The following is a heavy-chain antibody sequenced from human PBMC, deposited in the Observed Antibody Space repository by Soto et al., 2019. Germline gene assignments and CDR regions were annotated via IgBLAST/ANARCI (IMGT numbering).Heavy chain of an antibody. J-gene: IGHJ5*02. V-gene: IGHV4-59*01. CDR2: IYYSGST. CDR1: GGSISSYY. Sequence: PSETLSLTCTVSGGSISSYYWSWIRQPPGKGLEWIGYIYYSGSTNYNPSLESRVTISVDTSKNQFSLKLSSVTAADTAVYYCARDRWFDPWGQGTLVTVSS. CDR3: ARDRWFDP.